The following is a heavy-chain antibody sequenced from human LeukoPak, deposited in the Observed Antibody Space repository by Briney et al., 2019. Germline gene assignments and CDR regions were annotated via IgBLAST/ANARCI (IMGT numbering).Heavy chain of an antibody. CDR1: GYTFTSYD. V-gene: IGHV1-8*03. Sequence: GGSLRLSCAASGYTFTSYDINWVRQATGQGLEWMGWMNPNSGNTGYAQKFQGRVTITRNTSISTAYMELSSLRSEDTAVYYCARSRRSGYYYRFDPWGQGTLVTVSS. D-gene: IGHD3-22*01. CDR3: ARSRRSGYYYRFDP. J-gene: IGHJ5*02. CDR2: MNPNSGNT.